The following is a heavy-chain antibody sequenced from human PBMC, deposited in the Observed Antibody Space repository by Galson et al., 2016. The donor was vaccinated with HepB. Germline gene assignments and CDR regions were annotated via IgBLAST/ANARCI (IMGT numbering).Heavy chain of an antibody. D-gene: IGHD1-26*01. Sequence: SETLSLTCTVSGYSISSGDYWGWIRQPPGKGLEWIGSIYHTWSTYYNPSLESRVRISVDTSKNQFSLKLSSVTAADTAVYFCAVGSTLYFDSWGQGTLVTVSS. CDR1: GYSISSGDY. CDR2: IYHTWST. V-gene: IGHV4-38-2*02. J-gene: IGHJ4*02. CDR3: AVGSTLYFDS.